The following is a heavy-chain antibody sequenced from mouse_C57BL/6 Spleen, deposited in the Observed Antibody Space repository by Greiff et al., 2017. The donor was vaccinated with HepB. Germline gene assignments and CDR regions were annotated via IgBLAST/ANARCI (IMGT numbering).Heavy chain of an antibody. CDR3: AREEIYYRYFDV. D-gene: IGHD2-1*01. V-gene: IGHV3-6*01. CDR1: GYSITSGYY. CDR2: RSYDGSN. Sequence: VQLKESGPGLVKPSQSLSLTCSVTGYSITSGYYWNWIRQFPGNQLEWMGYRSYDGSNNYNPSLKNRISITRDTSKNQFFLKLNSVTTEDTATYYCAREEIYYRYFDVWGTGTTVTVSS. J-gene: IGHJ1*03.